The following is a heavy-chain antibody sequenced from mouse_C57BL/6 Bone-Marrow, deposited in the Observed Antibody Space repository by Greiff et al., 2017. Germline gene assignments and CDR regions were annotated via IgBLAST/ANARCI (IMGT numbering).Heavy chain of an antibody. CDR3: ARGNYLYAMDY. CDR2: IYPGDGDT. V-gene: IGHV1-82*01. Sequence: QVQLKESGPELVKPGASVKISCKASGYAFSSSWMNWVKQRRGKGREWIGRIYPGDGDTNYNGKFKGKATLTADKSSSTAYMQLSSLTSEDSAVYFCARGNYLYAMDYWGQGTSVTVSS. J-gene: IGHJ4*01. D-gene: IGHD1-1*01. CDR1: GYAFSSSW.